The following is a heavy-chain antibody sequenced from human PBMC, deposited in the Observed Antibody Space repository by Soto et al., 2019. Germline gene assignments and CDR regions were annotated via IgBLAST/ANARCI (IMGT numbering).Heavy chain of an antibody. CDR1: GFTFSSYA. D-gene: IGHD3-9*01. V-gene: IGHV3-64D*06. CDR3: VKALRYFDWLPDFDY. CDR2: ISSNGGST. J-gene: IGHJ4*02. Sequence: GGSLRFSCSASGFTFSSYAMHWVRQAPGKGLEYVSAISSNGGSTYYADSVKGRFTISRDNSKNTLYLQMSSLRAEDTAVYYCVKALRYFDWLPDFDYWGQGTLVTVSS.